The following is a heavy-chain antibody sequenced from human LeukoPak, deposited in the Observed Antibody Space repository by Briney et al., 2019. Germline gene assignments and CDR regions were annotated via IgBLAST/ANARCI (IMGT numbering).Heavy chain of an antibody. CDR1: GYTPTELS. D-gene: IGHD5-18*01. Sequence: ASVTVSCKGSGYTPTELSMHWVRQAPGKGLEWMGGFYPEDGETIYAQTFQGRVTMTEDTSTDTGYMELSSLRSEDTAVYYCATARTCQGGGYSYGPCQYTIRRQTPFDYWGQGTLATVSS. CDR2: FYPEDGET. J-gene: IGHJ4*02. CDR3: ATARTCQGGGYSYGPCQYTIRRQTPFDY. V-gene: IGHV1-24*01.